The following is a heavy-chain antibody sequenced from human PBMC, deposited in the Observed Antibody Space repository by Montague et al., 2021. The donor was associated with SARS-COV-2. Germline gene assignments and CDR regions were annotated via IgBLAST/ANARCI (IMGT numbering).Heavy chain of an antibody. D-gene: IGHD4-17*01. Sequence: TLSLTCAVSGGSVSSGGYSWYWIREAPGKGLEWIGHIHHSGNTYYNPSLESRVTISGDRPKNQFSLKVTSITAADTAVYYCASYGDYGDYYWGQGTLVTVSS. CDR3: ASYGDYGDYY. V-gene: IGHV4-30-2*01. CDR1: GGSVSSGGYS. J-gene: IGHJ4*02. CDR2: IHHSGNT.